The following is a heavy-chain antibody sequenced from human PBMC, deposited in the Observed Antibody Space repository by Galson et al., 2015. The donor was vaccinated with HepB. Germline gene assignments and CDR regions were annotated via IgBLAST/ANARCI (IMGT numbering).Heavy chain of an antibody. J-gene: IGHJ5*02. CDR3: ARDGALLTGYSGRGTGGWFDP. CDR1: GGSISSYY. V-gene: IGHV4-59*01. D-gene: IGHD3-9*01. Sequence: SETLSLTCTVSGGSISSYYWSWIRQPPGKGLEWIGYIYYSGSTNYNPSLKSRVTISVDTSKNQFSLKLSSVTAADTAVYYCARDGALLTGYSGRGTGGWFDPWGQGTLVTVSS. CDR2: IYYSGST.